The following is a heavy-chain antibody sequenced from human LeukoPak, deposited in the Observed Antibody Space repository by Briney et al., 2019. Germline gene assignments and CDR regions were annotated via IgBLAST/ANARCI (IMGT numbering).Heavy chain of an antibody. CDR3: TTSLGGSYLDFDY. CDR1: GFTFSNAW. V-gene: IGHV3-15*01. Sequence: GGSLRLSCAASGFTFSNAWMSWVRQAPGKGLEWVGRIKSKTDGGTTDYAAPVKGRFTISRDDSKNTLYLQMNSLKTEDTAVYYCTTSLGGSYLDFDYWGQGTLVTVSS. D-gene: IGHD1-26*01. J-gene: IGHJ4*02. CDR2: IKSKTDGGTT.